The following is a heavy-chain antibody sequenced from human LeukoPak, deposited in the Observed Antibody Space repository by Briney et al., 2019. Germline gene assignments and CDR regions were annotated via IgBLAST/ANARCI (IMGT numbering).Heavy chain of an antibody. CDR1: GFTFDDYA. CDR3: AKVLGGEDILTGYPFDY. D-gene: IGHD3-9*01. V-gene: IGHV3-9*01. J-gene: IGHJ4*02. CDR2: ISWNSGSI. Sequence: GGSLRLSCAASGFTFDDYAMHWVRQAPGKGLEGVSGISWNSGSIGYADSVKGRFTISRDNAKNSLYLQMNSLRAEDTALYYCAKVLGGEDILTGYPFDYWGQGTLVTVSS.